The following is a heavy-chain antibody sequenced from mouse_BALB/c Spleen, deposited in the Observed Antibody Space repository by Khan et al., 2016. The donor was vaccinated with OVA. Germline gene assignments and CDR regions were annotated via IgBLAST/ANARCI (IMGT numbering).Heavy chain of an antibody. V-gene: IGHV2-4-1*01. CDR3: ARNSYRYDFTY. J-gene: IGHJ3*01. D-gene: IGHD2-12*01. CDR1: GFSLITYG. CDR2: IWRGGST. Sequence: QVQLKQSGPGLVQPSQNLSITCTVSGFSLITYGVHWVRQSPGKGLEWLGVIWRGGSTDYNEAFISRLSIRKDNSKSQVFFKMNSLQSDDTAIYYCARNSYRYDFTYWGRGTLVTVSS.